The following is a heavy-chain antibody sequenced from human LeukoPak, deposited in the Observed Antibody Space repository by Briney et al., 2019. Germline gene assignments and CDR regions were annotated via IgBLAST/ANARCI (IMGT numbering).Heavy chain of an antibody. CDR3: AKDGDSSGWYYFDY. V-gene: IGHV3-30*18. Sequence: GRSLRLSCAASGFTFSRYGMHWVRQAPGKGQECVAVISYDGSNKYYADSVKGRFTISRDNSKNTLYLQMNSLRAEDTAVYYCAKDGDSSGWYYFDYWGQGTLVTVSS. D-gene: IGHD6-19*01. J-gene: IGHJ4*02. CDR1: GFTFSRYG. CDR2: ISYDGSNK.